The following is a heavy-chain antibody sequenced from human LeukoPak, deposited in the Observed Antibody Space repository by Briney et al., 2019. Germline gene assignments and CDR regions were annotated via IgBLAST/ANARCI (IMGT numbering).Heavy chain of an antibody. CDR2: KKQGGSEK. Sequence: GGSLRLSCRASGFTFSYYWMNWVRQAPGKGLEWVANKKQGGSEKNYVDSVKGRFTISRDNAKNSLYLQMNSLRAEDTAVYYCARDTEHHDSSGYHDAFDIWGLGTMVSVSS. V-gene: IGHV3-7*04. D-gene: IGHD3-22*01. CDR3: ARDTEHHDSSGYHDAFDI. CDR1: GFTFSYYW. J-gene: IGHJ3*02.